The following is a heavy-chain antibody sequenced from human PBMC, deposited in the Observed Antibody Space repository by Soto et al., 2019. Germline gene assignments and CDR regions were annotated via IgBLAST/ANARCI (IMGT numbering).Heavy chain of an antibody. J-gene: IGHJ4*02. D-gene: IGHD5-12*01. CDR3: AKGRRGGYHYYFDS. V-gene: IGHV3-43D*04. CDR2: IIWGGGAT. Sequence: GVSLRLSCAASGFPFDDYAMHWLRQAPGKGLEWVSLIIWGGGATDYADSVKGRFPISRDNSKKSLYLQMNSLRAEDTALYYCAKGRRGGYHYYFDSWRKGTLVSVAS. CDR1: GFPFDDYA.